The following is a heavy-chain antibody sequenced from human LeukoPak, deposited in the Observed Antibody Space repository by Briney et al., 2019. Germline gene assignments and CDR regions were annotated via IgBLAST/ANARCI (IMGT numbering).Heavy chain of an antibody. Sequence: SGGSLRLSCAASGFTFSSYAMSWVRQAPGKGLEWVSVIYSGGSTDYADSVKGRFTISRDNLKNTLYLQMNSLRAEDTAVYYCARGPAGYNWGQGTLVTFSS. CDR3: ARGPAGYN. D-gene: IGHD1-1*01. CDR1: GFTFSSYA. V-gene: IGHV3-53*01. J-gene: IGHJ4*02. CDR2: IYSGGST.